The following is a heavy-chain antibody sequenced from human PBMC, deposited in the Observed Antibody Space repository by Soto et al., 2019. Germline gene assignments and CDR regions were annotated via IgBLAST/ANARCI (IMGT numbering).Heavy chain of an antibody. J-gene: IGHJ4*02. Sequence: GGSLRPSCAASGFTFSNAWMSWVRQAPGKGLEWVGRIKSKTDGRKTEHAAPGKGRFTTSRYDSKNTLDLKMNSLKTEDTAVYYSTTSTRLGYWGQGTLVTVSS. CDR3: TTSTRLGY. V-gene: IGHV3-15*01. D-gene: IGHD7-27*01. CDR2: IKSKTDGRKT. CDR1: GFTFSNAW.